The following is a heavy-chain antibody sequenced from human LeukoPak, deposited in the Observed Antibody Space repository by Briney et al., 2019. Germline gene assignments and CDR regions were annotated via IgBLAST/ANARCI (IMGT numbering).Heavy chain of an antibody. CDR1: GGSFSGDY. J-gene: IGHJ4*02. CDR3: ASLCWMSSGGSCFDY. V-gene: IGHV4-34*01. D-gene: IGHD2-15*01. Sequence: SETLSLTCGVYGGSFSGDYWSWVRQPPGKGLEWIGEINHSGSASYNPSLKSRVTISVDTSKNQFSLKLSSVTAADTAVYYCASLCWMSSGGSCFDYWGQGTLVTVSS. CDR2: INHSGSA.